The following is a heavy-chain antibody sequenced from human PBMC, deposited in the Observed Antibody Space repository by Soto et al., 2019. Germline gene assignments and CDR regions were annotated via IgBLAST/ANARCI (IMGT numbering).Heavy chain of an antibody. D-gene: IGHD2-15*01. V-gene: IGHV3-7*01. Sequence: EVQLVESGGGLVKPGGSLRLSCAASGFTFSSYWMSWVRQAPGKGLEWVANIKPDGSEKYHVDSVKGRFTISRDNAKNSLYLQMTSLGAEDTAVYYCARNCSGFSGLRYWGQGTLVTVSS. J-gene: IGHJ4*02. CDR3: ARNCSGFSGLRY. CDR2: IKPDGSEK. CDR1: GFTFSSYW.